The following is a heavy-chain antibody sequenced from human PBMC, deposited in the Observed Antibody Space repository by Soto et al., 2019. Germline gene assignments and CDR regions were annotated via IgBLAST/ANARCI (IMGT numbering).Heavy chain of an antibody. CDR1: GFTFRTFG. CDR3: ARSVRGINGQGDSFDI. V-gene: IGHV3-33*01. D-gene: IGHD1-20*01. J-gene: IGHJ3*02. CDR2: IWNAGSKT. Sequence: QVQLVESGGGVVQPGRSLRLSCISSGFTFRTFGMHWVRQAPGKGLEWVAVIWNAGSKTYHADSVKGRFTVSRDNSKNTLYLEMNRLRAEDKAVYYCARSVRGINGQGDSFDIWGQGTMVTISS.